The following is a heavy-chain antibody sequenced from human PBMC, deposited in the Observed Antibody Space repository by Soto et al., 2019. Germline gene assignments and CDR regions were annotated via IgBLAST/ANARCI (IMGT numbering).Heavy chain of an antibody. CDR2: INHSGST. D-gene: IGHD2-15*01. Sequence: PFQPQSVPWSVYDGSFGGYYWSWIRQTPGKGLEWIGEINHSGSTNYNPSLKSRVTISVDTSKNQFSLKLSSVTAADTAVYYCARIVVVAATPGEGREFDPWGQGTLVTVSS. CDR1: DGSFGGYY. J-gene: IGHJ5*02. CDR3: ARIVVVAATPGEGREFDP. V-gene: IGHV4-34*01.